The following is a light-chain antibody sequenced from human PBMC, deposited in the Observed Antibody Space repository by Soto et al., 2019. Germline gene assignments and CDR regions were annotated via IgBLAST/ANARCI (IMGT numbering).Light chain of an antibody. J-gene: IGLJ1*01. CDR2: DVS. CDR1: SRDVVGYNY. V-gene: IGLV2-14*01. Sequence: QSVLTQPASVSGSPGQSITISCTGTSRDVVGYNYVSWYQQHPGKAPKLMISDVSNRPSGVSNRFSGSKSGNTASLTISGLQTEDEADYYCSSYTTSSTYVFGTGTKVTVL. CDR3: SSYTTSSTYV.